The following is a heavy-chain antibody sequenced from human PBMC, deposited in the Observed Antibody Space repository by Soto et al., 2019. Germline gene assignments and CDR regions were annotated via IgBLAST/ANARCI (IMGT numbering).Heavy chain of an antibody. J-gene: IGHJ3*02. D-gene: IGHD2-15*01. Sequence: EVQLVESGGGLVQPGGSLRLSCAASGFTFSSYDMHWVRQATGKGLEWVSAIGTAGDTYYPGSVKGRFTISRENAKNSLXLXXSSLRAGDTAVYYCARGPTEYCSGGSCYRDGAFDIWGQGTMVTVSS. V-gene: IGHV3-13*01. CDR1: GFTFSSYD. CDR3: ARGPTEYCSGGSCYRDGAFDI. CDR2: IGTAGDT.